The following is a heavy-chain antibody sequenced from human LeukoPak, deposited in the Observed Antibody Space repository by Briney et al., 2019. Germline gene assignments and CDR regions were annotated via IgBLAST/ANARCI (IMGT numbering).Heavy chain of an antibody. V-gene: IGHV4-4*07. J-gene: IGHJ4*02. CDR1: GGSISTYY. CDR2: AYTSGNA. D-gene: IGHD1-26*01. CDR3: ARGSGSYAGDY. Sequence: PSETLSLTCTVSGGSISTYYWSWIRQPAGKGLEWIGRAYTSGNANYNPSLKSRVTVSVDTSKNQFSLEVSSVTAADTAVYYCARGSGSYAGDYWGPGTLVSVSS.